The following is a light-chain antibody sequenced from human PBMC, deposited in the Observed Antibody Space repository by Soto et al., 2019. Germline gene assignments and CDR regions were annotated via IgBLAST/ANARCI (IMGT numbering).Light chain of an antibody. J-gene: IGLJ2*01. Sequence: SVVTQPPSASGTPGQGVTISCSGSSSNIGVNTVNWYQQLPGTAPKLLIYSNNLRPSGVPDRFSGSKSGTSASLAISGLQSEDEADYHCASWDDSLNGVVFGGGTQLTVL. V-gene: IGLV1-44*01. CDR3: ASWDDSLNGVV. CDR1: SSNIGVNT. CDR2: SNN.